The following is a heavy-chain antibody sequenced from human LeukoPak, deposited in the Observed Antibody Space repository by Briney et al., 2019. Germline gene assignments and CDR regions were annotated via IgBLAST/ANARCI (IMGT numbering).Heavy chain of an antibody. V-gene: IGHV3-23*01. Sequence: GGSERLFCAACGHTYSIYAMSCVRHSRGEALEWVSAISGSGCSTYYADCVEGRFTISRDNSKNTVYLQMNSLRAEDTAVYYCAKERLGTTWYFDYWGQGTLVTVSS. CDR3: AKERLGTTWYFDY. CDR1: GHTYSIYA. CDR2: ISGSGCST. D-gene: IGHD1-14*01. J-gene: IGHJ4*02.